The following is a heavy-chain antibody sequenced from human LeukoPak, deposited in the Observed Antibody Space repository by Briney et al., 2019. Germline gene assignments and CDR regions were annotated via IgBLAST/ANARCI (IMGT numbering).Heavy chain of an antibody. V-gene: IGHV3-7*01. CDR3: ASAMIVQLEADAFDI. CDR2: IKQDGSEK. D-gene: IGHD1-1*01. J-gene: IGHJ3*02. CDR1: GFTFSSYW. Sequence: GGSLRLSCAASGFTFSSYWMSWVRQAPGKGLEWVANIKQDGSEKYYVDSVKGRFTISRDNANNSLYLQMNSLRAEDTAVYYCASAMIVQLEADAFDIWGQGTMVTVSS.